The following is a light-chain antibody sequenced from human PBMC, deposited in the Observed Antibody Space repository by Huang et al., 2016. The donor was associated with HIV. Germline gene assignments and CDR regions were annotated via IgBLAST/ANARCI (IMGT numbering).Light chain of an antibody. CDR1: ARVGRT. V-gene: IGKV3-15*01. Sequence: ETVIMQSPATLSVSPGERVTLSCRASARVGRTLAWYQQRSGQAPRLLIYGASTRAPGVTAVLNGRGSGTEFTLTISSLQSEDLAVYYCQQYNNWPPVTFGQGTRLEIK. CDR3: QQYNNWPPVT. J-gene: IGKJ5*01. CDR2: GAS.